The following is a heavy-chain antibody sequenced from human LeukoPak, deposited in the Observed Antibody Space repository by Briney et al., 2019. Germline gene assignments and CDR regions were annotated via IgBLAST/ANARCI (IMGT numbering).Heavy chain of an antibody. CDR2: IYYSGST. V-gene: IGHV4-39*01. J-gene: IGHJ4*02. D-gene: IGHD4-17*01. CDR1: GGSISSSSYY. CDR3: ARGLYGDFRFDY. Sequence: PSETLSLTCTVSGGSISSSSYYWGWIRQPPGTGLEWIGSIYYSGSTYYNPSLKSRVTISVDTSKNQFSLKLSSVTAADTAVYYCARGLYGDFRFDYWGQGTLVTVSS.